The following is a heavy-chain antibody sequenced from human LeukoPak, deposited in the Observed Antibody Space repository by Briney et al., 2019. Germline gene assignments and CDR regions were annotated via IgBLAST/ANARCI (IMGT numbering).Heavy chain of an antibody. CDR2: IQYSGST. D-gene: IGHD3-22*01. Sequence: SETLSLTCTVSGDSVSGISFYWSWIRQPPGKGLQYIGYIQYSGSTNYNPSLKSRVTISVDTSKNQFSLKLSFVTAADTAVYYCARYYDSSGYWSTPHFDYWGQGTLVTVSS. J-gene: IGHJ4*02. CDR1: GDSVSGISFY. CDR3: ARYYDSSGYWSTPHFDY. V-gene: IGHV4-61*01.